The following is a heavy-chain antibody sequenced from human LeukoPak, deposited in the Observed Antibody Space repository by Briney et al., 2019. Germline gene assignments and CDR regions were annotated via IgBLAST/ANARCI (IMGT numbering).Heavy chain of an antibody. CDR1: GGTFSSYA. CDR2: IIPIFGTA. CDR3: ASGNDYGDDGFDY. Sequence: ASVKVSCKASGGTFSSYAISWVRQAPGQGLEWMGGIIPIFGTANYAQKFQGRVTITADESTSTAYMELRSLRSDDTAVYYCASGNDYGDDGFDYWGQGTLVTVSS. D-gene: IGHD4-17*01. V-gene: IGHV1-69*13. J-gene: IGHJ4*02.